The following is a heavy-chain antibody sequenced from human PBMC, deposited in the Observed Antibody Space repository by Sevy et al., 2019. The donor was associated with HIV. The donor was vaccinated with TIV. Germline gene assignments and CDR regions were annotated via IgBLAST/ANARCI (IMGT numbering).Heavy chain of an antibody. J-gene: IGHJ5*02. CDR3: ASGGGCSSTSCSQYNWFDP. CDR1: GGTFSSYA. V-gene: IGHV1-69*13. D-gene: IGHD2-2*01. CDR2: IIPIFGTA. Sequence: ASVKVSCKASGGTFSSYAISWVRQAPGQGLEWMGGIIPIFGTANYAQKFQGRVTITADESMSTAYMELSSLRSEDTAVYYCASGGGCSSTSCSQYNWFDPWGQGTLVTVSS.